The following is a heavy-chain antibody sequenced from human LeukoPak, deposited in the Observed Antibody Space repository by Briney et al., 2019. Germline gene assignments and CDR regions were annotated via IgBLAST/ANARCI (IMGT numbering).Heavy chain of an antibody. CDR1: GFTFSSYS. CDR2: ISSSSSYI. Sequence: GGSLRLSCAASGFTFSSYSMNWVRQAPGRGLEWASSISSSSSYIYYADSVKGRFTISRDNAKNSLYLQMNSLRAEDTAVYYCARAPNWNDVFDYWGQGTLVTVSS. D-gene: IGHD1-1*01. CDR3: ARAPNWNDVFDY. J-gene: IGHJ4*02. V-gene: IGHV3-21*01.